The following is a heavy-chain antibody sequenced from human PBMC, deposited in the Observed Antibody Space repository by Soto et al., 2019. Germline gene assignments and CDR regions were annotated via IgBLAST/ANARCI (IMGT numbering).Heavy chain of an antibody. V-gene: IGHV3-73*01. CDR1: GFTFSGSA. Sequence: EVQLVESGGGLVQPGESLKLSCAVSGFTFSGSAMHWVRQASGKGLEWVGRIRSKANNYATAYAASVKGRFTISRDDSKTTAYLQMNSLKSEETAVYYCTRGYGDYVRDYWGQGTLVTVSS. J-gene: IGHJ4*02. CDR2: IRSKANNYAT. CDR3: TRGYGDYVRDY. D-gene: IGHD4-17*01.